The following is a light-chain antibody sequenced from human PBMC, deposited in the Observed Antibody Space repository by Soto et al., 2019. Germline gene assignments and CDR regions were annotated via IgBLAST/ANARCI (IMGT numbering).Light chain of an antibody. CDR3: QHYDSSTLFT. Sequence: EIVLTQSPGTLSLSPGERATLSCRASQSVSSTYLAWYQQKPGQAPRLLIYAASSRATGIPDRFSGSGSGTDFTLTISRLEPEDFAIYYCQHYDSSTLFTFGPGNKVDI. CDR1: QSVSSTY. J-gene: IGKJ3*01. CDR2: AAS. V-gene: IGKV3-20*01.